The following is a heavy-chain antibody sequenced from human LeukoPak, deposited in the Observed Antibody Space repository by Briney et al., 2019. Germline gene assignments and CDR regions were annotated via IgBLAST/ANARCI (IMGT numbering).Heavy chain of an antibody. D-gene: IGHD3-22*01. Sequence: PSETLSLTCTVSGGSISSYYWSWIRQPPGKGLEWIGYIYYSGSTNYNPSLKSRVTISVDTSKNQFSLKLSSVTAADTAVYYCARGPARDSSGYYYFDYWGQGTLVTVSS. CDR2: IYYSGST. J-gene: IGHJ4*02. CDR3: ARGPARDSSGYYYFDY. V-gene: IGHV4-59*01. CDR1: GGSISSYY.